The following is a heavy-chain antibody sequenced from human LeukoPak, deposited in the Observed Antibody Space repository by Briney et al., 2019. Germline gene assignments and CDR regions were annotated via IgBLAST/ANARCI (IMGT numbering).Heavy chain of an antibody. V-gene: IGHV3-30*03. CDR2: VSYDGSDK. CDR1: GFTFSTYA. J-gene: IGHJ4*02. CDR3: ARDGPEENGSPLDY. Sequence: QTGGSLRLSCAASGFTFSTYAMSWVRQAPGKGLEWVADVSYDGSDKDYADSVKGRFTISRDNSKNTLYLQMNSLRVEDTAVYHCARDGPEENGSPLDYWGQGTLVTVSS. D-gene: IGHD3-10*01.